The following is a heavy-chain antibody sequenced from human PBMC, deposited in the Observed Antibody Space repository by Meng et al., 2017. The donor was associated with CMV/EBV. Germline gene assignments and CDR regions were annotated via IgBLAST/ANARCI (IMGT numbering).Heavy chain of an antibody. D-gene: IGHD2-21*01. V-gene: IGHV1-8*01. CDR2: MNPNSGNT. CDR1: GYTFTSYD. J-gene: IGHJ4*02. CDR3: ARGGCCGGALDY. Sequence: CKASGYTFTSYDINWVRQATGQGLEWMGWMNPNSGNTGYAQKFQGRVTMTRNTSISTAYMELSSLRSEDTAVYYCARGGCCGGALDYWGQGTLVTLSS.